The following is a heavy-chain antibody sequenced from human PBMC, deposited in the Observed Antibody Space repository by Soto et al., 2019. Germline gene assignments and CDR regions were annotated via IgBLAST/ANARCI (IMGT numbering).Heavy chain of an antibody. Sequence: QVQLVQSGAEVKKPGSSVKVSCKASGGTFSSYSINWVRQAPGQGLEWMGGIIPIFGTANNAQKFQGRVTITADESATTVYMELSSLRSEDTAVYYCAREVMAAAGSMYYFDYWGQGTLVTVSS. CDR1: GGTFSSYS. CDR2: IIPIFGTA. V-gene: IGHV1-69*01. D-gene: IGHD6-13*01. J-gene: IGHJ4*02. CDR3: AREVMAAAGSMYYFDY.